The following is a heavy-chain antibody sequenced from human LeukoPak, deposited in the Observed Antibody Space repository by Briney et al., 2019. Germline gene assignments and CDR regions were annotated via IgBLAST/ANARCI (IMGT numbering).Heavy chain of an antibody. CDR2: IYNTGST. CDR1: AGSISSYY. CDR3: ARGSRVVRDATFDY. J-gene: IGHJ4*02. Sequence: SETLSLTCTVSAGSISSYYWSWIRQPAGKGLEWIGRIYNTGSTTYNPSLKSRVTMSVDTSKNQFSLKLTSVTAADTGVYYCARGSRVVRDATFDYWGQGTLVTVSS. V-gene: IGHV4-4*07. D-gene: IGHD5-24*01.